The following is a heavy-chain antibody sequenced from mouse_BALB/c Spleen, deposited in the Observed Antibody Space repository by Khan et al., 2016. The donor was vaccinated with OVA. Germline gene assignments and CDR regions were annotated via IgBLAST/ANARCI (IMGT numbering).Heavy chain of an antibody. Sequence: DVHLVESGGGLVKPGGSLKLSCAASGFTFSSYAMSWVRQTPEKRLEWVATISSDGYYTYYPDNVTGRFTISRDNAKNTLYLQMSILRSEDTAMYYWARSAYGNFAYWGQGTLVTVSA. CDR3: ARSAYGNFAY. CDR1: GFTFSSYA. D-gene: IGHD2-1*01. J-gene: IGHJ3*01. CDR2: ISSDGYYT. V-gene: IGHV5-9-3*01.